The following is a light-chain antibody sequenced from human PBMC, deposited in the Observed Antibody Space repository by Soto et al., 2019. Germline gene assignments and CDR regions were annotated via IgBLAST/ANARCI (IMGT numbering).Light chain of an antibody. Sequence: QSVLTQPPSASGTPGQRVTISCSGSGSNIGRYTVNWNQQLPGTAPTLLISTNNQRPAGVPERFSGSKSGTSASLAISGPQSKDAADYYCAAWDDSLNGPVFGGGTKLTVL. J-gene: IGLJ2*01. V-gene: IGLV1-44*01. CDR2: TNN. CDR3: AAWDDSLNGPV. CDR1: GSNIGRYT.